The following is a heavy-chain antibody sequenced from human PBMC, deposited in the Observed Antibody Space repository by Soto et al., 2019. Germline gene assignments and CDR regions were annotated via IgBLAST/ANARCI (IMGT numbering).Heavy chain of an antibody. CDR3: ARDLARYSGWYLH. J-gene: IGHJ4*02. CDR1: GYTCTGYY. V-gene: IGHV1-2*02. CDR2: INPNSGGT. D-gene: IGHD6-19*01. Sequence: ASVKFSCKASGYTCTGYYMHWLRQAPGQGLEWMGWINPNSGGTNYAQKFQGRVTMTRDTSISTAYMELSRLRSDDTAVYYCARDLARYSGWYLHCGQGTLVTVSA.